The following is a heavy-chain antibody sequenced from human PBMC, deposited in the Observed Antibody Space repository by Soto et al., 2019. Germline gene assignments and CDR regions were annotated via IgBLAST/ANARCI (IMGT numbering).Heavy chain of an antibody. CDR3: ARERLMVAATPMETWFDP. J-gene: IGHJ5*02. Sequence: SLKVSCKASGGTFSSYAISWVRQAPGQGLEWMGGIIPIFGTANYAQKFQGRVTITADESTSTAYMELSSLRSEDTAVYYCARERLMVAATPMETWFDPWGQGTLVTVSS. D-gene: IGHD2-15*01. CDR1: GGTFSSYA. V-gene: IGHV1-69*13. CDR2: IIPIFGTA.